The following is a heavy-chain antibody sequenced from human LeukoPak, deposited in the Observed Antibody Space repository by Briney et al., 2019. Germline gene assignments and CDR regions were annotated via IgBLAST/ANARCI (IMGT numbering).Heavy chain of an antibody. J-gene: IGHJ4*02. Sequence: WGSLRLSCAASGFNCSDKHMSWVRQAPGKGLEWVSYISSRGYTIYYADSVKGRFTISRDNAKNFLFLQMTSLRAEDTAVYYCASQEGVRYFDYWGQGTLVTVSS. CDR1: GFNCSDKH. V-gene: IGHV3-11*01. CDR3: ASQEGVRYFDY. CDR2: ISSRGYTI. D-gene: IGHD3-10*01.